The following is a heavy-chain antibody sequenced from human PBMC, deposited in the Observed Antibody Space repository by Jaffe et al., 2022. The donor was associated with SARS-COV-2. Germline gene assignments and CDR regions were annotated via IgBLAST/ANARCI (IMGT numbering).Heavy chain of an antibody. Sequence: QVQLQQWGAGLLKPSETLSLTCAVYGGSFSGYYWSWIRQPPGKGLEWIGEINHSGSTNYNPSLKSRVTISVDTSKNQFSLKLSSVTAADTAVYYCARGRPKYSGSYDPLGRYFQHWGQGTLVTVSS. J-gene: IGHJ1*01. D-gene: IGHD1-26*01. CDR1: GGSFSGYY. CDR3: ARGRPKYSGSYDPLGRYFQH. CDR2: INHSGST. V-gene: IGHV4-34*01.